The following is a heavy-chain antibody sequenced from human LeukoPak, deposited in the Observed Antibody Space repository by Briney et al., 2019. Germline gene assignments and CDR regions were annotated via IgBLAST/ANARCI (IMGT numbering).Heavy chain of an antibody. CDR2: ISYDGSNK. CDR1: GFTFSSYG. J-gene: IGHJ4*02. D-gene: IGHD6-19*01. Sequence: GGSLRLSCAASGFTFSSYGMHWVRQAPGKGLEWVAVISYDGSNKYYADSVKGRFTISRDNSKNTLYLQMNSLRAEDTAVYYRAKDREAVAGDYWGQGTLVTVSS. CDR3: AKDREAVAGDY. V-gene: IGHV3-30*18.